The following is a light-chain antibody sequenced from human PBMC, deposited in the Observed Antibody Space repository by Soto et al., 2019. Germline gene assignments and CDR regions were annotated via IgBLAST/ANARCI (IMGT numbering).Light chain of an antibody. V-gene: IGKV3-11*01. CDR2: DAS. CDR3: QQFSSYPLT. J-gene: IGKJ4*01. CDR1: QTVSSY. Sequence: EIVLTQSPATLSLSPGERATLSCRASQTVSSYLLWYQQKRGQAPRLLIYDASNRATGIPARFSGSGSGTDFTLTISSLEPEDFAVYYCQQFSSYPLTFGGGTKVDIK.